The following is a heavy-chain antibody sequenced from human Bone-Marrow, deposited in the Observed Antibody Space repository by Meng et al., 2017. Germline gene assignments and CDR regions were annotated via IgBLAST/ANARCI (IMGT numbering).Heavy chain of an antibody. J-gene: IGHJ3*02. D-gene: IGHD2-15*01. CDR3: ARDCSGGSCYYGNGAFDI. Sequence: SVKVSCKASGGTFSSYAISWVRQAPGQGLEWMGGIIPIFGTANYAQKFQGRVTITADESTSTAYMELSSLRSEDTAVYYCARDCSGGSCYYGNGAFDIWGQGTMVTVSS. V-gene: IGHV1-69*13. CDR1: GGTFSSYA. CDR2: IIPIFGTA.